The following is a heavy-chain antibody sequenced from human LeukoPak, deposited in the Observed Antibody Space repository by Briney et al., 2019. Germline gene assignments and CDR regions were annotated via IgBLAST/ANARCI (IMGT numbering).Heavy chain of an antibody. CDR2: IYRGGST. D-gene: IGHD4-17*01. V-gene: IGHV3-53*01. Sequence: PGGSLRLSCAASGFTVSSNYMSWVRQAPGKGLEWVSVIYRGGSTHYAGSVEGRFTISRGKSKNTVYLQLNSLRAEDTAVYYCARSPDYGDPYWYFDLWGRGTLVTVSS. CDR1: GFTVSSNY. J-gene: IGHJ2*01. CDR3: ARSPDYGDPYWYFDL.